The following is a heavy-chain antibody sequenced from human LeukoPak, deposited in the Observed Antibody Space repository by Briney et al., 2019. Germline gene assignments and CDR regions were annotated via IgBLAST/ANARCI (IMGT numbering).Heavy chain of an antibody. Sequence: PGGSLRLSCTASGFTGPSSAMAWVRQAPGKGLEWVSHIGAGATSKYYADSVKGRFTISRDYSRKTVYLQMSSLRAEDTAVYYCAQSYDSGGYPLGDYWGQGTLVTVSS. CDR3: AQSYDSGGYPLGDY. CDR1: GFTGPSSA. D-gene: IGHD3-22*01. V-gene: IGHV3-23*01. J-gene: IGHJ4*02. CDR2: IGAGATSK.